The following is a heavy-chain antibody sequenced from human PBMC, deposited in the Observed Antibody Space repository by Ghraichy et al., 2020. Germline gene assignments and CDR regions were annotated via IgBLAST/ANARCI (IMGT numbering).Heavy chain of an antibody. CDR2: IKQDGSEK. J-gene: IGHJ4*02. D-gene: IGHD6-19*01. CDR1: GFTFSSYW. CDR3: AREGQWLDPTYYFDY. Sequence: GGSLRLSCAASGFTFSSYWMSLVLQAPGKGLEWVANIKQDGSEKYYVDSVKGRFTISRDNAKNSLYLQMNSLRAEDTAVYYCAREGQWLDPTYYFDYWGQGTLVTVSS. V-gene: IGHV3-7*01.